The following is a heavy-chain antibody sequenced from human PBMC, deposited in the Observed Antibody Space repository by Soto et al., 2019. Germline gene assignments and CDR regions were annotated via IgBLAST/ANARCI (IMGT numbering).Heavy chain of an antibody. Sequence: EVQLVESGGGLVQPGGSLTLSCAASEFAFSSYWMTWVRQAPGKGLEWVANIRKDGSQRSYLDSVRGRFTISRDTSKNSLYLQMNSLRAEDTALYFCARDVSPGSSGLYFEAFDIWGQGTMVTVSS. CDR1: EFAFSSYW. V-gene: IGHV3-7*05. D-gene: IGHD6-25*01. J-gene: IGHJ3*02. CDR3: ARDVSPGSSGLYFEAFDI. CDR2: IRKDGSQR.